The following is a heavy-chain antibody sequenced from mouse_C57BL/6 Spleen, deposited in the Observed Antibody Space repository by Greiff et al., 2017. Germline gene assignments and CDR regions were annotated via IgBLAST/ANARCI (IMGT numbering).Heavy chain of an antibody. CDR1: GYSFTDYN. Sequence: EVKLMESGPELVKPGASVKISCKASGYSFTDYNMNWVKQSNGKSLEWIGVINPNYGTTSYNQKFKGKATLTVDQSSSTAYMQLNSLTSEDSAVYYCARGTEKLGPFAYWGQGTLVTVSA. CDR2: INPNYGTT. V-gene: IGHV1-39*01. CDR3: ARGTEKLGPFAY. D-gene: IGHD4-1*01. J-gene: IGHJ3*01.